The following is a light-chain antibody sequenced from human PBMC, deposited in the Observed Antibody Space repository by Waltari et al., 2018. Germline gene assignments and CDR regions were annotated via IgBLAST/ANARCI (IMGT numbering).Light chain of an antibody. CDR1: QSLLHSNGYNY. V-gene: IGKV2-28*01. Sequence: MTQSPLSLPVTPGAPASISCRFSQSLLHSNGYNYLDWYLQKPGQSPHLLIYLGSNPVSWVPDRFSGSGACTDFTLTTSRVEADDVGFYYCMQSLQTPLFTFGPGTKVDIK. J-gene: IGKJ3*01. CDR3: MQSLQTPLFT. CDR2: LGS.